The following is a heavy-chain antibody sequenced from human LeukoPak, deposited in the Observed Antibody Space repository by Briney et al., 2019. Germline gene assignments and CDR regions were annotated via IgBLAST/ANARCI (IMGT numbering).Heavy chain of an antibody. CDR2: IYYSGST. CDR1: GDSISSYY. D-gene: IGHD6-19*01. J-gene: IGHJ4*02. Sequence: PSETLSLTCTVSGDSISSYYWSWLRHPPGKGLEGLGYIYYSGSTNYNPSLKSRVTISVDTSKNQFSLKLSSVTAADTAVYYCAREGGPYSSGWYVDYWGQGTLVTVSS. CDR3: AREGGPYSSGWYVDY. V-gene: IGHV4-59*01.